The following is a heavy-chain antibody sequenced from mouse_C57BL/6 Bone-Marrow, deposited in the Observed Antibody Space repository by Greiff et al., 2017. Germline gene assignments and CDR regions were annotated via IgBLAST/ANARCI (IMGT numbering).Heavy chain of an antibody. J-gene: IGHJ2*01. CDR2: IYPRSGNT. CDR3: ARFGITTVVAYYFDY. Sequence: QVQLKQSGAELARPGASVKLSCKASGYTFTSYGISWVKQRTGQGLEWIGEIYPRSGNTYYNEKFKGKATLTADKSSSTAYMELRSLTSEDSAVYFCARFGITTVVAYYFDYWGQGTTLTVSS. D-gene: IGHD1-1*01. CDR1: GYTFTSYG. V-gene: IGHV1-81*01.